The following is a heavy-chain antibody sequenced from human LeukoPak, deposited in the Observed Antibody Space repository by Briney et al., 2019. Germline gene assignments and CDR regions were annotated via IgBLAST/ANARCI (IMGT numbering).Heavy chain of an antibody. CDR2: IKQDGSEK. J-gene: IGHJ5*02. Sequence: PGGSLRLSCAASGFTFSSYWMSWVRQAPGKGLEWVANIKQDGSEKYYVDSVKGRFTISRDNAKNSLYLQMNSLRAEDTALYYCAKDPSSAAALQYNWFDPWGQGTLVTVSS. V-gene: IGHV3-7*03. CDR1: GFTFSSYW. D-gene: IGHD6-13*01. CDR3: AKDPSSAAALQYNWFDP.